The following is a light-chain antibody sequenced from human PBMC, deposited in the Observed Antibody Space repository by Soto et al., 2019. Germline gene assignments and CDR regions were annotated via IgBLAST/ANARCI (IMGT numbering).Light chain of an antibody. CDR2: SGN. CDR3: AAWDDSLTGYV. CDR1: SSNIGTNT. Sequence: QSVLTQPPSASGTPGQGVTISCSGSSSNIGTNTVNWYQQLPGTAPKLLIYSGNQRPSGVPDRFSASKSGTSASLAISGLXSEDEADYYCAAWDDSLTGYVFGPGTKVTVL. J-gene: IGLJ1*01. V-gene: IGLV1-44*01.